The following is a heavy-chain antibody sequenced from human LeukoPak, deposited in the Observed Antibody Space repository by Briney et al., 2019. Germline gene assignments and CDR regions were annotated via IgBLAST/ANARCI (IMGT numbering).Heavy chain of an antibody. CDR3: ARGDVDIVVVPAATRYYGMDV. V-gene: IGHV1-8*01. J-gene: IGHJ6*02. D-gene: IGHD2-2*01. Sequence: ASVKVSCKASGYTFTSYDINWVRQATGQGLEWMGWMNPNSGNTGYAQKFQGRVTMTRNTPISTAYMELSSLRSEDTAVYYCARGDVDIVVVPAATRYYGMDVWGQGTTVTVSS. CDR2: MNPNSGNT. CDR1: GYTFTSYD.